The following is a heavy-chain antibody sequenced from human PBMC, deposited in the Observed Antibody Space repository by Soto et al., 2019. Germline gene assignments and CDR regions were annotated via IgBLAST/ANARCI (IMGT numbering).Heavy chain of an antibody. Sequence: GASVKVSCKASGYTFTSYAMHWVRQAPGQRLEWMGWINAGDGNTKYSQKFQGRVTITRDTSASTAYMELSSLRSEDTAVYYCARGPAIYDSSGYYAFDYWGQGTLVTVSS. CDR3: ARGPAIYDSSGYYAFDY. J-gene: IGHJ4*02. D-gene: IGHD3-22*01. V-gene: IGHV1-3*01. CDR2: INAGDGNT. CDR1: GYTFTSYA.